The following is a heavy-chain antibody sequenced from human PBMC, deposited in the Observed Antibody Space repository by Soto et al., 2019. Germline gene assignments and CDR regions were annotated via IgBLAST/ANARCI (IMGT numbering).Heavy chain of an antibody. Sequence: VSLRLSCAASGFTFSSYAMSWVRQAAGKGLEWVSAISGSGGSTYYADSVKGRFTISRDNSKNTLYLQMNSLRAEDTAVYYCAKDGNPIPYLTGYYRLGWFDPWGQGTLVTSPQ. CDR2: ISGSGGST. CDR1: GFTFSSYA. J-gene: IGHJ5*02. D-gene: IGHD3-9*01. CDR3: AKDGNPIPYLTGYYRLGWFDP. V-gene: IGHV3-23*01.